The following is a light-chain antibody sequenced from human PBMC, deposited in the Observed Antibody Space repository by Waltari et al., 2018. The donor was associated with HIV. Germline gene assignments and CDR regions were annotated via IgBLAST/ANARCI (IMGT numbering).Light chain of an antibody. V-gene: IGKV4-1*01. CDR1: QSVFSNSNNKNY. CDR3: QQFYTTPLT. Sequence: DIVMTQSPDSLAVSLGARATINCKSSQSVFSNSNNKNYLAWYQPKPGQPPKLLIYWASKRASGGPDRFSGGGSETEFTLTISSLQAEDVAVYFCQQFYTTPLTFGPGTKVDIK. CDR2: WAS. J-gene: IGKJ3*01.